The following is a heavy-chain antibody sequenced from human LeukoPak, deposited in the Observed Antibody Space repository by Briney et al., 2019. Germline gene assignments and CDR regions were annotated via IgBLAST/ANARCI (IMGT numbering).Heavy chain of an antibody. J-gene: IGHJ6*02. CDR1: GGSINSYY. D-gene: IGHD2-2*01. Sequence: SETLSLTCTVSGGSINSYYWSWIRQPPGKGLEWIGYIYYSASTNYNPSLKSRVTISVDTSKNQFSLKLSSVTAADTAVYYCARAIVIPAAMSQYFFYYGMDVWGQGTTVTVSS. CDR2: IYYSAST. V-gene: IGHV4-59*01. CDR3: ARAIVIPAAMSQYFFYYGMDV.